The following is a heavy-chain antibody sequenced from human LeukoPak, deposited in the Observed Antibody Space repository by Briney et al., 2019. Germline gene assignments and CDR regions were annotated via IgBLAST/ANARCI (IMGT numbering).Heavy chain of an antibody. CDR2: LDPKSGGT. J-gene: IGHJ4*02. CDR3: AFFEYSSSSSHY. D-gene: IGHD6-6*01. CDR1: GYTFNGYY. V-gene: IGHV1-2*02. Sequence: ASVKVSCKASGYTFNGYYIHWVRQAPGQGPEGMGWLDPKSGGTKYAQRFQGRVTMTWDTSISTAYMELSRLRSDDTAVYYCAFFEYSSSSSHYWGQGTLVTVSS.